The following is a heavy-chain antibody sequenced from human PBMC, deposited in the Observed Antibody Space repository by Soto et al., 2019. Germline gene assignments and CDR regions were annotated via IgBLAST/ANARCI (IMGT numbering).Heavy chain of an antibody. J-gene: IGHJ6*02. CDR3: ARGSSIAGLYYGMDV. Sequence: SETLSLTCVVSGGSISSSNWWSWVRLPPGKGLEWIGQIYHSGSTNYNPSLKSRVTISLDTSKNQFSLKLSSVTAADTAVYYCARGSSIAGLYYGMDVWGQGTTVTVSS. CDR1: GGSISSSNW. D-gene: IGHD6-6*01. CDR2: IYHSGST. V-gene: IGHV4-4*02.